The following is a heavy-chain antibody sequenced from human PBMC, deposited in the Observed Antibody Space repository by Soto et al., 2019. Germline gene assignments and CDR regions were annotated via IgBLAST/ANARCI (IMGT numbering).Heavy chain of an antibody. Sequence: GGSLRLSCAAPGFTFSSYGMHWVRQAPGKGLEWVAVISYDGSNKYYADSVKGRFTTSRDNSKNTLYLQMNSLRAEYTAVYYCAKDPNSSGWYGYYYYYYMDVWGKGTTVTVSS. J-gene: IGHJ6*03. CDR3: AKDPNSSGWYGYYYYYYMDV. V-gene: IGHV3-30*18. CDR2: ISYDGSNK. D-gene: IGHD6-19*01. CDR1: GFTFSSYG.